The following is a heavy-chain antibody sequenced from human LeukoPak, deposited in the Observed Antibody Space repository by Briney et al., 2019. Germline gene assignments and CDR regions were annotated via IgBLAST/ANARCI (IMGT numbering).Heavy chain of an antibody. CDR2: ISGSGGST. CDR1: GFTFSSYA. Sequence: GGSLRLSCAASGFTFSSYAMSWVRQAPGKGLEWVSAISGSGGSTYYADSVKGRFTISRDNSKNTLYLQMNSLRAEDTAVYYCARVPRWIQLWDYWGQGTLVTVSS. V-gene: IGHV3-23*01. D-gene: IGHD5-18*01. CDR3: ARVPRWIQLWDY. J-gene: IGHJ4*02.